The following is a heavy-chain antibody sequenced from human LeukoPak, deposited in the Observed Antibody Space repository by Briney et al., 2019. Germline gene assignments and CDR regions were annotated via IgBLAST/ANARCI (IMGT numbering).Heavy chain of an antibody. V-gene: IGHV3-30-3*01. J-gene: IGHJ4*02. CDR2: VSSDGNSR. CDR1: GFTFSTYW. CDR3: ASPQRYCSTASCPRPLGY. D-gene: IGHD2-2*01. Sequence: GGSLRLSCAASGFTFSTYWMTWVRQAPGKGLDWVALVSSDGNSRYYADSVKGRFSISRDNSKNTLYLQMNTLRVEDTAVYYCASPQRYCSTASCPRPLGYWGQGTLVTVSS.